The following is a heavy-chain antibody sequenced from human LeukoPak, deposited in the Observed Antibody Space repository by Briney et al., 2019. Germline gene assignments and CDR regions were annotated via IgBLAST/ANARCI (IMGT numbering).Heavy chain of an antibody. D-gene: IGHD4-23*01. V-gene: IGHV1-2*02. CDR3: ARADYGGNNGFDY. Sequence: GASVKVSCKASGYTFTGYYMHWGRQAPGQGLEWMGWINPNSGGTNYAQKFQGRVTMTRDTSISTAYMELSRLRSDDTAVYYCARADYGGNNGFDYWGQGTLVTVSS. CDR1: GYTFTGYY. J-gene: IGHJ4*02. CDR2: INPNSGGT.